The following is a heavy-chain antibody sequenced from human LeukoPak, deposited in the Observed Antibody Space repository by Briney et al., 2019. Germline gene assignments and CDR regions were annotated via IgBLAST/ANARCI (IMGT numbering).Heavy chain of an antibody. CDR1: GYDFPRRW. CDR2: IYPGDANIDI. D-gene: IGHD5-24*01. CDR3: ARQRSRDGYNYDGFDI. V-gene: IGHV5-51*01. Sequence: GESLKISCKGSGYDFPRRWIGWLRQMAGRGLEWMGTIYPGDANIDIGYSPSFLGQVTISADKSISTAYLQWSSLRASDTAMYYCARQRSRDGYNYDGFDIWGQGTMVTVSS. J-gene: IGHJ3*02.